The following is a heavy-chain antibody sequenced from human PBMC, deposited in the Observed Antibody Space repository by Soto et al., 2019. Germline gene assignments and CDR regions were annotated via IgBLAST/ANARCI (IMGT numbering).Heavy chain of an antibody. D-gene: IGHD5-18*01. Sequence: QVQLVESGGGVVQPGRSLRLSCAASGFTFRSYAMHWVRQAPGKGLEWVALISFDGGNEYYSDSVRGRFSISRDNSNNMVYLLMNSLRPEDTAVYYCARDTAMILGLYYWGQGTLVTVSS. J-gene: IGHJ4*02. CDR2: ISFDGGNE. V-gene: IGHV3-30-3*01. CDR1: GFTFRSYA. CDR3: ARDTAMILGLYY.